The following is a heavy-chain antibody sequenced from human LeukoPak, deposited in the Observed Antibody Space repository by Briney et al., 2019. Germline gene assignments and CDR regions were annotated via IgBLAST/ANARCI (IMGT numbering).Heavy chain of an antibody. CDR2: INPNSGGT. CDR1: GYTFTGYY. V-gene: IGHV1-2*06. J-gene: IGHJ5*02. D-gene: IGHD3-3*01. CDR3: ARDPRAPGLRFLEWLSPNWFDP. Sequence: ASVKVSCKASGYTFTGYYMHWVRQAPGQGLDWMGRINPNSGGTNYAQKFQGRVTMTRDTSISTAYMELSRLRSDDTAVYYCARDPRAPGLRFLEWLSPNWFDPWGQGTLVTVSS.